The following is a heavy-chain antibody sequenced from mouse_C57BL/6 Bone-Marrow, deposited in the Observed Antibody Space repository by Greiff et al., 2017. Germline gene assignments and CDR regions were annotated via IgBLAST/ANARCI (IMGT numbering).Heavy chain of an antibody. CDR2: IYYSGTI. J-gene: IGHJ1*03. V-gene: IGHV3-5*01. CDR1: GISITTGNYR. Sequence: VQLQQSGPGLVKPSQTVFLTCTVTGISITTGNYRWSWIRQFPGNKLEWIGHIYYSGTITYNPSLTSRTTITRDTPKNQFFLEMNSLTAEDTATYYCARETWYFDVWGTGTTVTVSS. CDR3: ARETWYFDV.